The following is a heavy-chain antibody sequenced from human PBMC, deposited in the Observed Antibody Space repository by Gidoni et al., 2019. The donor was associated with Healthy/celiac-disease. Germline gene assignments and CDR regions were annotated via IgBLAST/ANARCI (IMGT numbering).Heavy chain of an antibody. CDR1: GFTFTSSA. D-gene: IGHD1-26*01. J-gene: IGHJ4*02. Sequence: QMQLVQSGPEVKKPGTSVKVSCKASGFTFTSSAVQWVRQARGQRLEWIGWIVVGSGNTNYAQKFQERVTITRDMSTSTAYMELSSLRSEDTAVYYCAADYSTDRYSGSYSVVWGQGTLVTVSS. CDR3: AADYSTDRYSGSYSVV. CDR2: IVVGSGNT. V-gene: IGHV1-58*01.